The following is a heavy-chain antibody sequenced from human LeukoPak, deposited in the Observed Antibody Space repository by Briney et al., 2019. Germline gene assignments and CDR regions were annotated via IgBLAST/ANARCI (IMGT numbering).Heavy chain of an antibody. D-gene: IGHD3-9*01. V-gene: IGHV3-11*04. CDR3: ARAYDILTGYSRGDFDY. Sequence: GGSLRLSCAASGFTFGDYYMTWIRQAPGKGLEWVSYISSRSGSSIYYGDSVKGRFTVSRDNAKNSLYLQMNSLRGEDTAVYYCARAYDILTGYSRGDFDYWGQGTLVTVSS. CDR2: ISSRSGSSI. J-gene: IGHJ4*02. CDR1: GFTFGDYY.